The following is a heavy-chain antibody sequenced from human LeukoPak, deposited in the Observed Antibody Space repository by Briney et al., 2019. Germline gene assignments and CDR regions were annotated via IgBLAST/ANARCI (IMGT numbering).Heavy chain of an antibody. V-gene: IGHV3-21*01. J-gene: IGHJ6*03. CDR1: GFTFSSYS. CDR2: ISSSSSYI. CDR3: ARYSGGYDPYYYYYYMDV. D-gene: IGHD5-12*01. Sequence: PGGSLRLSCAASGFTFSSYSMNWVRQAPGKGLEWVSSISSSSSYIYYADSVKGRFTISRDNAKNSLYLQMNSLRAEDTAVYYCARYSGGYDPYYYYYYMDVWGKGTTVTVSS.